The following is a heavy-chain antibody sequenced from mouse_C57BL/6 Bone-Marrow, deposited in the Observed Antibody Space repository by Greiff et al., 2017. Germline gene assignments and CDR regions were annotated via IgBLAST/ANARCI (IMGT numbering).Heavy chain of an antibody. Sequence: EVQLQQSGAELVRPGASVKLSCTASGFNIKDDYMHWVKQRPEQGLEWIGWIDPENGDTEYASKFQGKATITADTSSNTAYLQLSSLTSEDTAVYYCTTWYGSSYGGQGTLGTVSA. J-gene: IGHJ3*01. CDR1: GFNIKDDY. D-gene: IGHD1-1*01. CDR2: IDPENGDT. V-gene: IGHV14-4*01. CDR3: TTWYGSSY.